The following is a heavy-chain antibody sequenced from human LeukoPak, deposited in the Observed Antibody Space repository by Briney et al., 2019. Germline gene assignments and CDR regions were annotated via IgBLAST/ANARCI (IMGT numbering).Heavy chain of an antibody. V-gene: IGHV4-4*09. CDR3: ARHLSRMGGAVITSYYFYGMDV. J-gene: IGHJ6*02. CDR2: IYTSGST. CDR1: GGSISSYY. D-gene: IGHD4-23*01. Sequence: SETLSLTCTVSGGSISSYYWSWTRQPPGKGLEWIGYIYTSGSTNYNPSLKSRVTISLDTSKNQFSLKLSSVTAGDTAVYYCARHLSRMGGAVITSYYFYGMDVWGQGTTVTVSS.